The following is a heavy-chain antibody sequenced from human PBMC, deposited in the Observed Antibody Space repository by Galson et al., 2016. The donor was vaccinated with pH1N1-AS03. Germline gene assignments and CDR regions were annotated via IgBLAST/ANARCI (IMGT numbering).Heavy chain of an antibody. Sequence: TLSLTCTVSGVSTSGGNSYWTWIRQAAGQGLEWIGRIDASGSTNYNPSPKTRVTISFDTSSNEFSLNLSLHQGPIGLPPGTLLQEHLWG. CDR2: IDASGST. V-gene: IGHV4-61*02. CDR3: LLQEHL. J-gene: IGHJ6*01. CDR1: GVSTSGGNSY.